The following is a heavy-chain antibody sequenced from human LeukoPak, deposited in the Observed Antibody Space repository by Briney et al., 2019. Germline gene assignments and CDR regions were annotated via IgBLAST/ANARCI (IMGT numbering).Heavy chain of an antibody. V-gene: IGHV1-3*03. CDR3: AGSGRTISYDY. CDR1: GYTFISYA. CDR2: INACNCNT. Sequence: ASVKVSCKASGYTFISYAMHWVRQAPGQKLEWMGWINACNCNTKYSQDLQGRVTITRDTSASTAYMEVSSLRAEHRACCYFAGSGRTISYDYWGQGTLGTVSS. D-gene: IGHD3-3*01. J-gene: IGHJ4*02.